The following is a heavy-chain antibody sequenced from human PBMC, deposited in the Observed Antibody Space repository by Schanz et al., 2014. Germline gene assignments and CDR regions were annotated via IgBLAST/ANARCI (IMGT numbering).Heavy chain of an antibody. CDR3: ASADYTNYFDY. D-gene: IGHD4-4*01. J-gene: IGHJ4*02. CDR1: GFKFSIYA. V-gene: IGHV3-30*04. Sequence: VQLAESGGGLVQPGGSLRLSCAASGFKFSIYAMHWVRQAPGKGLEWVAVISYDGRTKDYADSVKGRFTISRDNSKNTVFLQMNSLRGEDTAVYYCASADYTNYFDYWGQGTLVIVSS. CDR2: ISYDGRTK.